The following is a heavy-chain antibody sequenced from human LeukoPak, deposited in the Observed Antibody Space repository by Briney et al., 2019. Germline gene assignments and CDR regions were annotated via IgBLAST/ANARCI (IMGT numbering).Heavy chain of an antibody. CDR3: ARVMYYYDSSGYSMTYYFDY. D-gene: IGHD3-22*01. J-gene: IGHJ4*02. Sequence: PSETLSLTCTVSGGSMSPYHWGWIRQPPGKGLEWTGYIYYSGSTNYNPSLKSRVTISVDTSKNQFSLKLSSVTAADTAVYYCARVMYYYDSSGYSMTYYFDYWGQGTLVTVSS. CDR1: GGSMSPYH. CDR2: IYYSGST. V-gene: IGHV4-59*01.